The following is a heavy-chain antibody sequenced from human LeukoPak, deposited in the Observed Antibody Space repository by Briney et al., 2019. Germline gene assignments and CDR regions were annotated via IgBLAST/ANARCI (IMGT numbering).Heavy chain of an antibody. D-gene: IGHD2-15*01. V-gene: IGHV1-8*02. Sequence: PVASVKVSCKASGYTFTSYYMHWVRQATGQGLEWMGWMNPNSGNTGYAQKFQGRVTMTRNTSISTAYMELSSLRSEDTAVYYCARAGGYCGRISCPYYFDYWGQGSLVAVSS. CDR1: GYTFTSYY. J-gene: IGHJ4*02. CDR3: ARAGGYCGRISCPYYFDY. CDR2: MNPNSGNT.